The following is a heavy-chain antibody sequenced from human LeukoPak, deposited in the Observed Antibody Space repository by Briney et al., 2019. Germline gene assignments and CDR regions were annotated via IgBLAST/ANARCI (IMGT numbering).Heavy chain of an antibody. D-gene: IGHD3-10*01. CDR3: ARGYGSGSYDETRYYYYYMDV. Sequence: SETLSLTCTVSGGSISSYYWSWIRQPPGKGLEWIGYIYYSGSTNYNPSLKSRVTISVDTSKNQFSLKLSSVTAADTAVYYCARGYGSGSYDETRYYYYYMDVWGKGTTVTISS. V-gene: IGHV4-59*01. J-gene: IGHJ6*03. CDR1: GGSISSYY. CDR2: IYYSGST.